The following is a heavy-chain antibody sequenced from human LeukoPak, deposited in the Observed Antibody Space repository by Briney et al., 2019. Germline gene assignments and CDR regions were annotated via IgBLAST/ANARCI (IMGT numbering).Heavy chain of an antibody. CDR2: IKRKSDGGTT. D-gene: IGHD3-22*01. CDR3: TTELDIRPNHY. Sequence: GGSLRLSCAASGLTFSNAWMSWVRQAPGKGLEWVGRIKRKSDGGTTDYAAPVKGGFTISRDDSKNTLYLQMNSLKSEDTAVYYCTTELDIRPNHYWGQGTLVTVSS. V-gene: IGHV3-15*01. CDR1: GLTFSNAW. J-gene: IGHJ4*02.